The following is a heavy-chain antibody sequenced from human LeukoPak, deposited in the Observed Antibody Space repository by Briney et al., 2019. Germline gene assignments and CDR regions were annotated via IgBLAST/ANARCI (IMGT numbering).Heavy chain of an antibody. CDR1: GYTFTGYF. V-gene: IGHV1-2*02. Sequence: ASVKVSCKASGYTFTGYFIHWVRQAPGQGLEWMGWINPNSGGTDYAQKFQGRVTMTRDTSISTAYMEMSGLRSDDTAVYYCTRVKVAGGSEGFGPWGQGTLLTVSS. CDR3: TRVKVAGGSEGFGP. J-gene: IGHJ5*02. D-gene: IGHD3-10*01. CDR2: INPNSGGT.